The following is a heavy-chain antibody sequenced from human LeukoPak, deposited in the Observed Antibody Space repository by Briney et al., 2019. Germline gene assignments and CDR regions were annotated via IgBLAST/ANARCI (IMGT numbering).Heavy chain of an antibody. CDR2: IIPIFGTA. D-gene: IGHD3-10*01. J-gene: IGHJ5*02. Sequence: ASVKVSCKASGGTFSSYAISWVRQAPGQGLEWMGGIIPIFGTANYAQKFQGRVTITADKSTSTAYMELSSLRSEDTAVYYCARGAVITMVRGVIFSWFDPWGQGTLVTVSS. CDR1: GGTFSSYA. CDR3: ARGAVITMVRGVIFSWFDP. V-gene: IGHV1-69*06.